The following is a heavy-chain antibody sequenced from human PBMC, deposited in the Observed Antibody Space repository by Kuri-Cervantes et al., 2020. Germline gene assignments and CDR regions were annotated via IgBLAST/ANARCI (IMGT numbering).Heavy chain of an antibody. D-gene: IGHD6-19*01. Sequence: ESLKISCAVYGGSFSSYYWSWIRQPPGKGLEWIGYIYYSGSTNYNPSLKSRVTISVDTSKNQFSLKLSSVTAADTAVYYCARTVADFFRRGSPFDYWGQGTLVTVSS. CDR2: IYYSGST. J-gene: IGHJ4*02. V-gene: IGHV4-59*01. CDR1: GGSFSSYY. CDR3: ARTVADFFRRGSPFDY.